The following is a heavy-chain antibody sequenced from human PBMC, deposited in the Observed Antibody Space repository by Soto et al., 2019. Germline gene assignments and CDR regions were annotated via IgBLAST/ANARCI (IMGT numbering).Heavy chain of an antibody. CDR3: ACSIGVVTALDY. CDR1: RYTFTSYA. D-gene: IGHD2-21*02. CDR2: INAGNGNT. Sequence: QVQLVQSGAEAKKPGASVKDSCKAPRYTFTSYAMHWVRQAPGQRLEWMGWINAGNGNTKYSQKFQVRVTITRDTSASTAYMELSSLRSEDTAVYYCACSIGVVTALDYWGQGTLVTVSS. J-gene: IGHJ4*02. V-gene: IGHV1-3*01.